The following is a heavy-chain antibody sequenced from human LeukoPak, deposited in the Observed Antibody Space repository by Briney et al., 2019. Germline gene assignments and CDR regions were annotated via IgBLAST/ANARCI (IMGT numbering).Heavy chain of an antibody. J-gene: IGHJ4*02. V-gene: IGHV3-23*01. CDR1: GITLSNYG. Sequence: GGSLRLSCVVSGITLSNYGMSWVRQAPGKGLEWVSGISERGGSTNYADSVKGQFIISRDTSKNTVYLQMNSLRVEDTAVYFCAKRGIVIRAVIIIGFHKEAYYFDYWGQGILVTVSS. CDR3: AKRGIVIRAVIIIGFHKEAYYFDY. CDR2: ISERGGST. D-gene: IGHD3-10*01.